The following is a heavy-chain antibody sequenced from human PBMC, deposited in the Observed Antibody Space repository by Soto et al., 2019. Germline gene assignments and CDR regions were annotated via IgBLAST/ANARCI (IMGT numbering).Heavy chain of an antibody. D-gene: IGHD4-4*01. Sequence: EVQILESGGGLVQPGGSLRLSCAASGFTFSSYAMSWVRQAPGKGLEWVSAISGSGGSTYYADSVKGRFTISRDNSKNTLYLQMNSLRAEDTAVYYCAVTVTPYNWFDPWGQGTLVTVSS. CDR3: AVTVTPYNWFDP. CDR2: ISGSGGST. CDR1: GFTFSSYA. V-gene: IGHV3-23*01. J-gene: IGHJ5*02.